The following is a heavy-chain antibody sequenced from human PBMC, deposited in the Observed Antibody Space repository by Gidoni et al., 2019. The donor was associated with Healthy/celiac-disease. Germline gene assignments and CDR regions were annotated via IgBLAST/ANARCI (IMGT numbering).Heavy chain of an antibody. CDR3: ASLTGTTNFDY. D-gene: IGHD3-9*01. CDR1: GFTFSSYG. CDR2: IWYDGSNK. Sequence: QVQLVESGGGVVQPGRSLSLSCAASGFTFSSYGMHWVRQAPGKGLEWVAVIWYDGSNKYYADSVKGRFTISRDNSKNTLYLQMNSLRAEDTAVYYCASLTGTTNFDYWGQGTLVTVSS. J-gene: IGHJ4*02. V-gene: IGHV3-33*01.